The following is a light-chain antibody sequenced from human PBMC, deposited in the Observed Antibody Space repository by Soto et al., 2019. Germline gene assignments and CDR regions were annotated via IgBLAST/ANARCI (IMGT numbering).Light chain of an antibody. CDR2: HAS. J-gene: IGKJ1*01. V-gene: IGKV1-5*01. CDR1: QGISSY. Sequence: IRMTQSPSSLSASVGDRVTITCRASQGISSYLAWYQQKPGTAPKLLIYHASTLESGVPSRFSGSGSGTEFTLTISSLQPDDFATYYCQQYNSYSFGQGTKVAIK. CDR3: QQYNSYS.